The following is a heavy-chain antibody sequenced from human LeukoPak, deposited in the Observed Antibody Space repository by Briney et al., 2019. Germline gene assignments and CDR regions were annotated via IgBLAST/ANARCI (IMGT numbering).Heavy chain of an antibody. CDR2: ISSGSGYI. Sequence: PGGSLRLSCAASGFTFSGYSMNWVRQAPGKGLEWVSSISSGSGYIYYAGSVKGRFTISRDNAKNSLYLQMNSLRAEDTAVYYCARDLAAGAENWFDPWGQGTLVSVSS. J-gene: IGHJ5*02. D-gene: IGHD6-13*01. CDR1: GFTFSGYS. V-gene: IGHV3-21*01. CDR3: ARDLAAGAENWFDP.